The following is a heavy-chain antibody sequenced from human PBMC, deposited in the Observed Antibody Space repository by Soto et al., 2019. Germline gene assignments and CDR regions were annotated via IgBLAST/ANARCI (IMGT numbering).Heavy chain of an antibody. D-gene: IGHD1-1*01. CDR1: GFTFDDYA. CDR3: AKGNWKGPLDY. J-gene: IGHJ4*02. V-gene: IGHV3-9*01. CDR2: ISWNSGSI. Sequence: GGSLRLSCAASGFTFDDYAMHWVRQAPGKGLEWVSGISWNSGSIGYADSVKGRFTISRDNAKNSLYLQMNSLRAEDTALYYCAKGNWKGPLDYWGQGTLVTVSS.